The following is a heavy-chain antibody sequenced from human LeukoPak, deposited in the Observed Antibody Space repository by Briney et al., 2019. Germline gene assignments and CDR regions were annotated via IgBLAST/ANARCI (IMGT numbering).Heavy chain of an antibody. CDR3: AKVSYGSGSYTYYYYYYMDV. CDR1: GFTFSSYE. CDR2: ISSSGSTI. V-gene: IGHV3-48*03. D-gene: IGHD3-10*01. Sequence: GGSLRLSCAASGFTFSSYEMIWVRQAPGKGLERVSYISSSGSTIYYADSVKGRFTISRDNSKNTLYLQMNSLRAEDTAVYYCAKVSYGSGSYTYYYYYYMDVWGKGTTVTISS. J-gene: IGHJ6*03.